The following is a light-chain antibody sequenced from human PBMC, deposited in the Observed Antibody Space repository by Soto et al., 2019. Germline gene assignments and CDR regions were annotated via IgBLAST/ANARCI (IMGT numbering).Light chain of an antibody. J-gene: IGKJ5*01. V-gene: IGKV3-15*01. CDR3: QQYNNWPIT. CDR2: AAS. Sequence: PGERATLSCRASQSVNSKVAWYQQKPGQPPRLLIYAASTRATGVPARFSGGGSGTEFILTISSLQSEDFEIYYCQQYNNWPITFGQGTRLEIK. CDR1: QSVNSK.